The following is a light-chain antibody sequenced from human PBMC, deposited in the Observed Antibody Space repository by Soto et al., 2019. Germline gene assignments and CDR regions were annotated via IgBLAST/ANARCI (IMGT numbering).Light chain of an antibody. J-gene: IGLJ3*02. CDR2: EVT. V-gene: IGLV2-8*01. CDR3: SLLASSNTWV. Sequence: QSALTQPPSAAGSPGQSVTISCTGTSSDVGAYNYVSWYQQHAGKAPKLVISEVTKRPSGVPDRFSDSKSANTASLTVSWLQAEASADYYFSLLASSNTWVFGGGTKVTVL. CDR1: SSDVGAYNY.